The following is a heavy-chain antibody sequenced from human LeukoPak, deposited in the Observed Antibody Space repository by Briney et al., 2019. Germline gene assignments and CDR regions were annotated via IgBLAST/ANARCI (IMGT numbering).Heavy chain of an antibody. J-gene: IGHJ4*02. CDR2: INHSGST. V-gene: IGHV4-34*01. Sequence: GTLRLSCAASGFTFSSYGMSWVRQPPGKGLEWIGEINHSGSTNYNPSLKSRVTISIDTSKNQISLRLTSVTATDTAIYYCARQTDSGLFILPGGQGTLVTVSS. CDR1: GFTFSSYG. D-gene: IGHD3/OR15-3a*01. CDR3: ARQTDSGLFILP.